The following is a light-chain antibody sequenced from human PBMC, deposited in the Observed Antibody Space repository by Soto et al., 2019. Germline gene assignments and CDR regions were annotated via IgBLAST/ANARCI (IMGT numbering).Light chain of an antibody. CDR2: EVA. CDR1: STDPATYDL. Sequence: QSALTQPASVSGSPGQSITISCTGTSTDPATYDLVSWYQQHPGKAPQLIIYEVANRPSGVSAPFSDSESGDTASLTISGLQAADEAYYYCCSRLFGGGTKLTVL. J-gene: IGLJ2*01. CDR3: CSRL. V-gene: IGLV2-23*02.